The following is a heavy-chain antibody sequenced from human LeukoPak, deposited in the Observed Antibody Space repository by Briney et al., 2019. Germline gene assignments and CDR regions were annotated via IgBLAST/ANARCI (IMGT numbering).Heavy chain of an antibody. CDR3: ARVADIVVVPAAEVGFDY. Sequence: ASVKVSCKASGYTFTSYGISWVRQAPGQGLEWMGWISAYNGNTNYAQKLQGRVTMTTDTSTSTAYMELRSLRSDDTAVYYCARVADIVVVPAAEVGFDYWGQGTLVTVSS. V-gene: IGHV1-18*01. J-gene: IGHJ4*02. D-gene: IGHD2-2*01. CDR1: GYTFTSYG. CDR2: ISAYNGNT.